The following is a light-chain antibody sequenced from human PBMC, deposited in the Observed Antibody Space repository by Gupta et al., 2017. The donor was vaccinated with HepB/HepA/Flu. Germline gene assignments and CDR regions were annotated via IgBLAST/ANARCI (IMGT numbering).Light chain of an antibody. CDR1: SSNLGADYD. Sequence: QSTLTPPPSVSGAPGQRVTISCTGTSSNLGADYDVHWYQQRPGTVPKLLIYGNTNRPSGVPDRFSGAKSGTSASLAITGLQGEDDADYFCQSYDRTLNAYVFGPGTRVTVL. V-gene: IGLV1-40*01. J-gene: IGLJ1*01. CDR2: GNT. CDR3: QSYDRTLNAYV.